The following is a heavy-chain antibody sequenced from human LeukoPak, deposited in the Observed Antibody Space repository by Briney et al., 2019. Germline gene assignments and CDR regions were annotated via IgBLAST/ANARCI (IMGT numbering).Heavy chain of an antibody. D-gene: IGHD6-13*01. CDR2: INAGNGNT. CDR3: ARDVIAAAGTGAFDI. CDR1: GYTFTSYA. Sequence: ASVKVSCKASGYTFTSYAMHWVRQAPGQRLEWMGWINAGNGNTKYSQKFQGRVTITRDTSASTAYMELSSLRSEDMAVYYCARDVIAAAGTGAFDIWGQGTMVTVSS. J-gene: IGHJ3*02. V-gene: IGHV1-3*01.